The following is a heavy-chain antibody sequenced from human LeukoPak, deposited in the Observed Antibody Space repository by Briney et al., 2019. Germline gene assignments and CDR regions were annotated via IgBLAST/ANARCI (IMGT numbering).Heavy chain of an antibody. V-gene: IGHV3-64D*06. CDR3: VVERGYYDSSGYSTYYFDY. Sequence: GGSLRLSCLGSGFTFSNSAMHWVRQAPGKGLEYVSAISHSGDSTFHADSVKGRFTISRDNSKNALYLQMSSLTTEDTAVYYCVVERGYYDSSGYSTYYFDYWGQGTPVT. J-gene: IGHJ4*02. D-gene: IGHD3-22*01. CDR2: ISHSGDST. CDR1: GFTFSNSA.